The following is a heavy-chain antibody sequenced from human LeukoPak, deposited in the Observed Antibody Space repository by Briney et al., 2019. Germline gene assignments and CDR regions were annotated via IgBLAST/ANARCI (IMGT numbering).Heavy chain of an antibody. V-gene: IGHV1-18*01. CDR3: ARMYYYDSSGYRFDY. CDR1: GYTLRSYG. J-gene: IGHJ4*02. CDR2: ISAYNGNT. Sequence: ASVKVSCKASGYTLRSYGIIWVRQAPGQGLEWMGWISAYNGNTNYAQKFQGRVTMTTDTSTSTAYMELRSLRSDDTAVYYCARMYYYDSSGYRFDYWGQGTLVTVSS. D-gene: IGHD3-22*01.